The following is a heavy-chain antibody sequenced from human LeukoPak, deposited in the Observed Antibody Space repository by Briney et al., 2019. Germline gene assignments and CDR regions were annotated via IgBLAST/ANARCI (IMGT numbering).Heavy chain of an antibody. CDR3: ARSHSSSWYRGGFDY. CDR2: ISAYNGNT. J-gene: IGHJ4*02. Sequence: ASVKVSCKASGYTFTSYGISWVRQAPGQGLEWMGWISAYNGNTNYAQKLQGRVTMTTDTSTSTAYMELRSLRSDDTAVYYCARSHSSSWYRGGFDYWGQGTLVTVSS. D-gene: IGHD6-13*01. V-gene: IGHV1-18*01. CDR1: GYTFTSYG.